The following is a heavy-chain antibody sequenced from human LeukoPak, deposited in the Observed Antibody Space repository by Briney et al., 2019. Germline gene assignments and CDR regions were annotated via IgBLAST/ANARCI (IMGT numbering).Heavy chain of an antibody. D-gene: IGHD6-19*01. CDR3: ARDKAISSGWSYYYYYYGMDV. CDR2: ISAYNGNT. CDR1: GYTFTSYG. J-gene: IGHJ6*02. Sequence: AASVKVSCKASGYTFTSYGISWVRQAPGQGLEWMGWISAYNGNTNYAQKLQGRVTMTTDTSTSTAYTELRSLRSEDTAVYYCARDKAISSGWSYYYYYYGMDVWGQGTTVTVSS. V-gene: IGHV1-18*01.